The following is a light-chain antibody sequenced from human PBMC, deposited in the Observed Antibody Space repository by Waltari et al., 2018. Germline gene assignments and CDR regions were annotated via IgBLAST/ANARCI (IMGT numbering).Light chain of an antibody. CDR1: SVLYSSNNKNY. J-gene: IGKJ2*01. V-gene: IGKV4-1*01. CDR3: QQYYTNSYT. CDR2: WAS. Sequence: SVLYSSNNKNYLAWYQQKPGQPPNLLIYWASTREAGVPDRFSGSGSGTDFTLTISSLQAEDVAVYYCQQYYTNSYTFGQGTKLEIK.